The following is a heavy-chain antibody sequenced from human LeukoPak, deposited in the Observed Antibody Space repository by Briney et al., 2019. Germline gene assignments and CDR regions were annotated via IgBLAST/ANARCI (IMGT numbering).Heavy chain of an antibody. CDR3: GRDPDYGDPY. D-gene: IGHD4/OR15-4a*01. Sequence: GGSLRLSCSASGSSFSDSYMSWFRLSPEKGLEWIAYITSSGTTTEYADSVKGRFTISRVNAKNSLYLQMNSLRPEDTAVYYCGRDPDYGDPYWGQGTLVTVSS. CDR1: GSSFSDSY. V-gene: IGHV3-11*01. CDR2: ITSSGTTT. J-gene: IGHJ4*02.